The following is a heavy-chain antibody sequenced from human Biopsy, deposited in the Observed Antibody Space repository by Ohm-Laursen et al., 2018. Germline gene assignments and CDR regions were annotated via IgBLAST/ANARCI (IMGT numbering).Heavy chain of an antibody. CDR2: IYHTGIT. V-gene: IGHV4-39*01. D-gene: IGHD3-10*01. CDR1: DGSISNIINY. CDR3: ARHSFGSGRDF. J-gene: IGHJ4*02. Sequence: SETLSLTCTVTDGSISNIINYWGWIRQPLGKGLEWLGSIYHTGITDYNPSLKSRVPIPVDTSNTQFSLKLSSLTAADTAVYYCARHSFGSGRDFWGQGTLVTVSS.